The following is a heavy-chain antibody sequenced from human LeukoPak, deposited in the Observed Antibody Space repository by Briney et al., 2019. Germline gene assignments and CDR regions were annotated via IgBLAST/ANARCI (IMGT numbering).Heavy chain of an antibody. CDR3: ARGRSRSRGGWFDP. V-gene: IGHV1-8*01. J-gene: IGHJ5*02. Sequence: ASVKVSCKASGYTFTSYDINWVRQATGQGLEWMGWMNPNSGNTGYAQKFQGRVTMTRNTSISTAYTELSSLRSEDTAVYYCARGRSRSRGGWFDPWGQGTLVTVSS. CDR2: MNPNSGNT. D-gene: IGHD3-16*01. CDR1: GYTFTSYD.